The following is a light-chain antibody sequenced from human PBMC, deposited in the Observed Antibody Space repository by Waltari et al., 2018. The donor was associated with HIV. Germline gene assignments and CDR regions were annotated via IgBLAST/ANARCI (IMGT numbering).Light chain of an antibody. J-gene: IGLJ2*01. V-gene: IGLV2-14*01. CDR3: SSYTSSSTLV. CDR2: EVS. Sequence: QSALPQPASVSGPAGQSITICCAGTASDLVGVNSISWYQQHPGKAPKLMIYEVSNRPSGVSNRFSGSKSGNTASLTISGLQAEDEADYYCSSYTSSSTLVFGGGTKLTVL. CDR1: ASDLVGVNS.